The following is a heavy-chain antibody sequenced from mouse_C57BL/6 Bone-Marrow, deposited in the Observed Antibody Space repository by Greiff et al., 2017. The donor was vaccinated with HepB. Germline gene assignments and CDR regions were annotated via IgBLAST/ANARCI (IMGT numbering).Heavy chain of an antibody. J-gene: IGHJ1*03. CDR2: IYPRSGNT. D-gene: IGHD2-2*01. CDR1: GYTFTSYG. V-gene: IGHV1-81*01. Sequence: QVQLQQSGAELARPGASVKLSCKASGYTFTSYGISWVKQRTGQGLEWIGEIYPRSGNTYYNEKFKGKATLTADKSSSTAYMQLSSLTSEDSAVYYCVWLRREGYFDVWGTGTTVTVSA. CDR3: VWLRREGYFDV.